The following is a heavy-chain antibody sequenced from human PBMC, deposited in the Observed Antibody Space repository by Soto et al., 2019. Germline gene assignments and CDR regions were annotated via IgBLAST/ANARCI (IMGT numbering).Heavy chain of an antibody. D-gene: IGHD2-8*02. CDR2: ISRGGDAA. J-gene: IGHJ1*01. V-gene: IGHV3-23*01. Sequence: XGSLTLSCAGSGFTFNDYYWSWVRQSPGKGLEWVSTISRGGDAAYYADSVRGRFTISRDNSKHTLSPLMKSLRAEDSAIYYCARDPSTGAADLWGQGTLVTVSS. CDR1: GFTFNDYY. CDR3: ARDPSTGAADL.